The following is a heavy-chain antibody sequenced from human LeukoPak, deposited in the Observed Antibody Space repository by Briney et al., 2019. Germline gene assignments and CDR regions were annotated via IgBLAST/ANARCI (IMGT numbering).Heavy chain of an antibody. J-gene: IGHJ6*02. D-gene: IGHD4-17*01. CDR2: IYSGENT. Sequence: GGSLRLSGAASGITVSVNYMSWVRQAPGKGLEGVSVIYSGENTYYADSVKGRFTISRDNSKNTLYLQMNSLRAEDTAVYYCARAPPTVTKHGMDVWGQGTTVTVS. CDR1: GITVSVNY. CDR3: ARAPPTVTKHGMDV. V-gene: IGHV3-53*01.